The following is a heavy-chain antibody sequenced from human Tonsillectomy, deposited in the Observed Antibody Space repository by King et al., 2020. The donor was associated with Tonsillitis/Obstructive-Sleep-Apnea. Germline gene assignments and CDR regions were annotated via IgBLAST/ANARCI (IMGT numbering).Heavy chain of an antibody. CDR3: VKDLRRAYDY. J-gene: IGHJ4*02. CDR2: ISSNGGST. Sequence: DVQLVESGGGLVQPGGSLRLSCTASGFTFSSYAMHWVRQAPGKGLEYVSAISSNGGSTYYADSVKGRFTISRDNSKNTVYLQMTSLRAEDTGVYYFVKDLRRAYDYGGQGTLVSVSS. V-gene: IGHV3-64D*06. CDR1: GFTFSSYA.